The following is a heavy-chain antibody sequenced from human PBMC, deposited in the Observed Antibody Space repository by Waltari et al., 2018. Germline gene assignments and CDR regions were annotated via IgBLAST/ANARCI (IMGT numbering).Heavy chain of an antibody. V-gene: IGHV3-48*03. Sequence: EVQLVESGGGLVQPGGSLRLSCAASGFTFSSYEMNWVRQAQGKGLEWVSYISSSGSTIYYADSVKGRFTISRDNAKNSLYLQMNSLRAEDTAVYYCARDGRSAAIFGDYYYYGMDVWGQGTTVTVSS. CDR2: ISSSGSTI. J-gene: IGHJ6*02. D-gene: IGHD2-2*01. CDR3: ARDGRSAAIFGDYYYYGMDV. CDR1: GFTFSSYE.